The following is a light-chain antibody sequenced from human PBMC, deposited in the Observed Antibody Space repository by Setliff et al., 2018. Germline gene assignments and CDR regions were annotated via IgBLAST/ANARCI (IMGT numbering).Light chain of an antibody. CDR2: EIS. CDR3: SSYAGTNNSYV. Sequence: QSVLTQPPSASGSPGQSLIISCTGTSRDVGSSTFVSWYQQHPGKAPKLLIYEISKRPSGVPDRFSGSKSGNTASLTVSGLQAEDEADYYCSSYAGTNNSYVFGSGTKVTVL. CDR1: SRDVGSSTF. J-gene: IGLJ1*01. V-gene: IGLV2-8*01.